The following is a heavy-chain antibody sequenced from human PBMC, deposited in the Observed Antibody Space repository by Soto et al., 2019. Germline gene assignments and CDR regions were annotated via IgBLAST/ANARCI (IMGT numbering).Heavy chain of an antibody. D-gene: IGHD6-19*01. Sequence: GESLKISCKGSGYSFTSYWISWVRQMPGKGLEWMGRIDPSDSYTNYSPSFQGHVTISADKSISTAYLQWSSLKASDTAMYYCARLNRSSGWYKYYYYYGMDVWGQGTTVTVSS. CDR2: IDPSDSYT. J-gene: IGHJ6*02. CDR1: GYSFTSYW. V-gene: IGHV5-10-1*01. CDR3: ARLNRSSGWYKYYYYYGMDV.